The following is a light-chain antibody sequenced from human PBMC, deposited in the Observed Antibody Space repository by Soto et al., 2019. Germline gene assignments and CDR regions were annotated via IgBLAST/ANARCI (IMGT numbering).Light chain of an antibody. CDR1: SSDVGGYNY. J-gene: IGLJ1*01. Sequence: QSVLTQPASVSGSPGQSITIPCTGTSSDVGGYNYVSWYQQQSGKAPKLMIHEVSNRPSGVSNRFSGSKSGNTASLTISGLQAEDEADYYCSSYTSSRAYVFGIGTKLTVL. CDR3: SSYTSSRAYV. CDR2: EVS. V-gene: IGLV2-14*01.